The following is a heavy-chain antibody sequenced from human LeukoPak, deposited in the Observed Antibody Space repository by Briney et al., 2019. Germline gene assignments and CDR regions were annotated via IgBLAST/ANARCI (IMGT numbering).Heavy chain of an antibody. CDR1: GGSISSGSYY. V-gene: IGHV4-61*02. Sequence: SETLSLTCTVSGGSISSGSYYWSWIRQPAGKGLEWIGRIYTSGSTNYNPSLKSRVTISVDTSKNQFSLKLSSVTAADTAVYYCAREFKNYVWGSYRYSFDYWGQGTLVTVSS. J-gene: IGHJ4*02. CDR2: IYTSGST. CDR3: AREFKNYVWGSYRYSFDY. D-gene: IGHD3-16*02.